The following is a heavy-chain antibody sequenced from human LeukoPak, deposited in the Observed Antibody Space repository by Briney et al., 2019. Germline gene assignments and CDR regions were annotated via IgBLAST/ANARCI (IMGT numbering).Heavy chain of an antibody. J-gene: IGHJ4*02. CDR2: IYYSGST. CDR3: AREYGGNGIDY. Sequence: SETLSLTCTVSGGSISSYYWSWIPQPPGKGLKWIGYIYYSGSTNYNPSLKSRVTISVDTSKNQFSLKLSSVTAADTAVYYCAREYGGNGIDYWGQGTLVTVSS. CDR1: GGSISSYY. D-gene: IGHD4-23*01. V-gene: IGHV4-59*01.